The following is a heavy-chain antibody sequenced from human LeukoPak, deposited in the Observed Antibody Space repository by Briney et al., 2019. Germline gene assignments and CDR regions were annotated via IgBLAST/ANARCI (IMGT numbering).Heavy chain of an antibody. D-gene: IGHD1-26*01. J-gene: IGHJ3*02. CDR3: AKDYESVVGANILGPGAFDI. CDR1: GHTFDDYA. CDR2: ISWYGGST. V-gene: IGHV3-43D*04. Sequence: GGALRLCCSTSGHTFDDYAIHRVRQTPGKGLECVSLISWYGGSTYYADSVKGRFTISRDNSKNSLYLQMNSLRAEDTALYYCAKDYESVVGANILGPGAFDIWGQGTMVTVSS.